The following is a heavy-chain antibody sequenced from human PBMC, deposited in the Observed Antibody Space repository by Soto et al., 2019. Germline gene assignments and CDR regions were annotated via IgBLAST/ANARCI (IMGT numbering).Heavy chain of an antibody. Sequence: GASVELSCKASGYTFASCGSSWVRQAHGQGLEWMGWISAYNGNTNYAQKLQGRVTMTTDTSTSTAYMELRSLRSDDTAVYYCARVESTNFKFGVRKGAMAYFDYWGQGTLVTVSS. J-gene: IGHJ4*02. CDR2: ISAYNGNT. D-gene: IGHD5-18*01. V-gene: IGHV1-18*01. CDR1: GYTFASCG. CDR3: ARVESTNFKFGVRKGAMAYFDY.